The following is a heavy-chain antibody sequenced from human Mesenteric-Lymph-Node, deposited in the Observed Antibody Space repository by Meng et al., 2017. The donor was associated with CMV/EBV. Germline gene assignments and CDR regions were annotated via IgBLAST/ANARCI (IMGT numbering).Heavy chain of an antibody. D-gene: IGHD2-8*02. CDR3: ARSPGFWSLDY. V-gene: IGHV4-4*02. Sequence: SETLSLTCAVSGDSISSNLWWSWVRQPPGKGLEWIGEISHSGRTKYKPSLQSRVTISLDKTNNHFSLRLTSVTAADTGVYFCARSPGFWSLDYWGRGTLVTVSS. J-gene: IGHJ4*02. CDR1: GDSISSNLW. CDR2: ISHSGRT.